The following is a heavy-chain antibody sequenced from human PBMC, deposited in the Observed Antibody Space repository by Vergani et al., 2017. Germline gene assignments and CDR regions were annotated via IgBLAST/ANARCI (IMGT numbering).Heavy chain of an antibody. D-gene: IGHD6-13*01. CDR3: AMIPGIAAAGTPDYYMDV. V-gene: IGHV4-34*01. Sequence: QVQLQQWGAGLLKPSETLSLTCAVYGGSFSGYYWSWIRQPPGKGLEWIGEINHSGSTNYNPSLKSRVTISVDPSKNQFSLRLSSVTAADTAVYYCAMIPGIAAAGTPDYYMDVWGKGTTVTVSS. J-gene: IGHJ6*03. CDR2: INHSGST. CDR1: GGSFSGYY.